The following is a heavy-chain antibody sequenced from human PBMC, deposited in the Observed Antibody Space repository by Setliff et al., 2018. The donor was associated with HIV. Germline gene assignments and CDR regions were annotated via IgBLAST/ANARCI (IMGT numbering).Heavy chain of an antibody. CDR1: GGSISSDTYH. CDR3: GNGGGKGY. Sequence: SETLSLTCTVSGGSISSDTYHYSWIRQPAGKGLEWIGQTYSSGSTKCNPSLKSRVTISVDTSKNQFSLTLSSVTAADTAMCYAGNGGGKGYWGQGTLVTVSS. V-gene: IGHV4-61*09. D-gene: IGHD2-21*01. J-gene: IGHJ4*02. CDR2: TYSSGST.